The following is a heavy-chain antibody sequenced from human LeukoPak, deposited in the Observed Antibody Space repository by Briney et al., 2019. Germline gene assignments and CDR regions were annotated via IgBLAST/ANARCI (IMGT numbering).Heavy chain of an antibody. J-gene: IGHJ6*03. D-gene: IGHD2-2*03. V-gene: IGHV4-39*01. CDR3: ARHGYCSSTSCHYDYYNYYYMDV. CDR2: IYYSGST. CDR1: GGSISSSSYY. Sequence: SETLSLTCTVSGGSISSSSYYWGWIRQPPGKGLEWIVSIYYSGSTYYNPSLKSRVTISVDTSKNQFSLKLSSVTAADTAVYYCARHGYCSSTSCHYDYYNYYYMDVWGKGTTVTISS.